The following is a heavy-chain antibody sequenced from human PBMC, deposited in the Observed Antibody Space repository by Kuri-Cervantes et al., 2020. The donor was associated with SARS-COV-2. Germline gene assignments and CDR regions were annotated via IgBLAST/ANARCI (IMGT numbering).Heavy chain of an antibody. CDR3: ASDLYDSSGYYFGTDY. J-gene: IGHJ4*02. CDR1: GFTFSSYA. D-gene: IGHD3-22*01. CDR2: ISYDGSNK. V-gene: IGHV3-30-3*01. Sequence: GESLKISCAASGFTFSSYAMHWVRQAPGKGLEWVAVISYDGSNKYYADSVKGRFTISRDNSKNTLYLQMNSLRSEDTAVYYCASDLYDSSGYYFGTDYWGQGTLVTVSS.